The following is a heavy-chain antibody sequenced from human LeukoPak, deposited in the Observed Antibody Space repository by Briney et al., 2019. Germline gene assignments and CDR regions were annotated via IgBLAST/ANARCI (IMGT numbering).Heavy chain of an antibody. V-gene: IGHV3-23*01. CDR1: GFTLSSYE. D-gene: IGHD5-18*01. Sequence: GGSLRLSCTASGFTLSSYEMNWIRQAPGKGLEWVSAITDSGDATYYAESMKGRFTLSRDNSKNTLYLQMNSLRAEDTAVYYCASSRVYGYNDYWGQGTLVAVSS. CDR2: ITDSGDAT. CDR3: ASSRVYGYNDY. J-gene: IGHJ4*02.